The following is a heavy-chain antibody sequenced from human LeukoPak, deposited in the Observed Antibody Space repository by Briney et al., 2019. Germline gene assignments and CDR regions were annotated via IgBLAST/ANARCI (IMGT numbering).Heavy chain of an antibody. Sequence: ASVKVSCKASGYTFTDYYMHWVRQAPGQGLDWVGWINPTSGTTNYAQKFQGRVTMTRDTSNNKSYMELSRLRSDDTAVYYCAREFRTTTWSFDAFDLWGQGTMVTVSS. V-gene: IGHV1-2*02. CDR2: INPTSGTT. D-gene: IGHD1/OR15-1a*01. J-gene: IGHJ3*01. CDR3: AREFRTTTWSFDAFDL. CDR1: GYTFTDYY.